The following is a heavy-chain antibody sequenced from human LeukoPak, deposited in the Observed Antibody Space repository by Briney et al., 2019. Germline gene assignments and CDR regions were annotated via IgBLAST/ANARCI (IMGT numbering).Heavy chain of an antibody. CDR3: ARGFNCSGGSCYPYFDY. J-gene: IGHJ4*02. D-gene: IGHD2-15*01. V-gene: IGHV4-34*01. Sequence: SETLSLTCAVYGGSFSGYYWSWIRQPPGKGLEWIGEINHSGSTNYNPSLKSRVTISVDTSKNQFSLKLSSVTAADTAAYYCARGFNCSGGSCYPYFDYWGQGTLVTVSS. CDR1: GGSFSGYY. CDR2: INHSGST.